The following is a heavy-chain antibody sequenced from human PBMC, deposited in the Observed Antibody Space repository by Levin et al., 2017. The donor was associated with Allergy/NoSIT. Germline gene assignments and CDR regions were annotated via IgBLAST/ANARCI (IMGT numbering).Heavy chain of an antibody. CDR2: IYPGDSDT. J-gene: IGHJ4*02. CDR3: ARRTTIAPYYFDY. D-gene: IGHD4-11*01. Sequence: GESLKISCKGSGYSFTTYWIGWVRQMPGKGLEWMGIIYPGDSDTKYSPSFQGQVTISADKSISTAYLQWSSLKASDTAMYYCARRTTIAPYYFDYWGQGTLVTVSS. V-gene: IGHV5-51*01. CDR1: GYSFTTYW.